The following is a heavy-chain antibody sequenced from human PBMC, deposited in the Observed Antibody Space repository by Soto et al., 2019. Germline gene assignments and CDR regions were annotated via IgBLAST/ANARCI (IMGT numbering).Heavy chain of an antibody. Sequence: SETLSLTCTVSGGFISSGGYYWSWIRQHPGKGLEWIGYIYYSGSTYYNPSLKSRVTISVDTSKNQFSLKLSSVTAADTAVYYCARGPVVTIFGVVIIDYFDYWGQGTLVTVSS. CDR1: GGFISSGGYY. CDR3: ARGPVVTIFGVVIIDYFDY. CDR2: IYYSGST. J-gene: IGHJ4*02. V-gene: IGHV4-31*03. D-gene: IGHD3-3*01.